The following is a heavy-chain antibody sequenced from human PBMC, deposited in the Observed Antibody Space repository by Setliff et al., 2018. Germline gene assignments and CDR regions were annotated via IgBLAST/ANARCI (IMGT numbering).Heavy chain of an antibody. Sequence: GGSLRLSCAASGFTFSSYWMSWVRQAPGKGLEWVANIKQDGSEKYYVDSVKGRFTISRDNAKNSLYLQLNRLRADDTAVYYCARAADSYGPPRSYMDVWGKGTTVTVSS. CDR1: GFTFSSYW. CDR3: ARAADSYGPPRSYMDV. CDR2: IKQDGSEK. D-gene: IGHD5-18*01. V-gene: IGHV3-7*01. J-gene: IGHJ6*03.